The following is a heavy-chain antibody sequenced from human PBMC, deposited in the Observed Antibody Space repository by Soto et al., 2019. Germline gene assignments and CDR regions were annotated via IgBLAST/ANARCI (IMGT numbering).Heavy chain of an antibody. J-gene: IGHJ6*02. D-gene: IGHD6-13*01. CDR3: AGLLSTHYYYGMDV. CDR2: INAGNGNT. V-gene: IGHV1-3*01. CDR1: GYTFTNYA. Sequence: GASVKFSCKASGYTFTNYAIHWVRQAPGQRLEWMGWINAGNGNTKYSQKFRGRVTITRDTSASTAYMELSSLRSEDTAVYYCAGLLSTHYYYGMDVWGQGTTVTVSS.